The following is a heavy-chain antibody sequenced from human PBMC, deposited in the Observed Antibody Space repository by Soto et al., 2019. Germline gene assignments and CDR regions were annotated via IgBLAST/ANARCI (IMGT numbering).Heavy chain of an antibody. CDR2: IGGSSRYT. Sequence: PGGSLRLSCAASGFNFSDHYMNWIRQAPGKGLEWVSYIGGSSRYTNFADSVKGRFTISRDNAKNSLYLQMNSLRAEDTAVYYCARRTSGWHYYDYWGQGTPVTAPQ. CDR3: ARRTSGWHYYDY. V-gene: IGHV3-11*06. CDR1: GFNFSDHY. D-gene: IGHD6-19*01. J-gene: IGHJ4*02.